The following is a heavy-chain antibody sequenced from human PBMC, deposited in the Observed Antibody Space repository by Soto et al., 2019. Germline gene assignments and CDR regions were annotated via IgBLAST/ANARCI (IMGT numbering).Heavy chain of an antibody. CDR2: IYPGDSDT. CDR3: ASQVRYSWSMDV. CDR1: GYTFTSHW. J-gene: IGHJ6*02. D-gene: IGHD1-1*01. Sequence: GESLKISCKGSGYTFTSHWIGWARQMPGKGLEWMGIIYPGDSDTRYSPSSQGQVTISADKSISTAYLQWSSLKASDTAIYYCASQVRYSWSMDVWGQGTTVTVSS. V-gene: IGHV5-51*01.